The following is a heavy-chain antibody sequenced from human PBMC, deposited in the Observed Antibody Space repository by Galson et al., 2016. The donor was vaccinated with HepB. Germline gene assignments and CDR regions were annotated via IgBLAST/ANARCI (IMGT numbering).Heavy chain of an antibody. Sequence: SLRLACAASGFTFRSYAMTWVRQAPGKGLEWVSTISGSGGSTYHADSVKGRFTISRDNSKNTVYLQMNSLRAEDTAVYYCATGPPSYYYDSSGYYSGWGQGTLVTVSS. CDR3: ATGPPSYYYDSSGYYSG. CDR2: ISGSGGST. D-gene: IGHD3-22*01. V-gene: IGHV3-23*01. J-gene: IGHJ4*02. CDR1: GFTFRSYA.